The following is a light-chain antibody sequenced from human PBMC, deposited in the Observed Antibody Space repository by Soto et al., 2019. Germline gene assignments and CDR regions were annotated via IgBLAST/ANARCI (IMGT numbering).Light chain of an antibody. Sequence: EIVLTQSPATLSLSPGERATLSCRASQSVSSYLAWSQQKPGQAPTLLIYDASNRATGIPARFSGSGSGTDFTLTISSLEPEDFAVYYCQQRSNWPLTFGGGTKVEIK. V-gene: IGKV3-11*01. CDR1: QSVSSY. CDR3: QQRSNWPLT. CDR2: DAS. J-gene: IGKJ4*01.